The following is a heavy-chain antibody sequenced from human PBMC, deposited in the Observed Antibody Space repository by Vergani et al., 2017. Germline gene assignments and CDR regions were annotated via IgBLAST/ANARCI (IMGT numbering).Heavy chain of an antibody. V-gene: IGHV4-59*08. Sequence: QVQLQESGPGLVKPSETLSLTCTVSGGSISSYYWSWIRQPPGKGLEWIGYIHYSGSTNYNPSLKSRVTISVETSKNQFSLKLSSVTAADTAVYYCARLAAGAAGVFDYWGQGTLVTVSS. CDR2: IHYSGST. CDR1: GGSISSYY. J-gene: IGHJ4*02. D-gene: IGHD6-13*01. CDR3: ARLAAGAAGVFDY.